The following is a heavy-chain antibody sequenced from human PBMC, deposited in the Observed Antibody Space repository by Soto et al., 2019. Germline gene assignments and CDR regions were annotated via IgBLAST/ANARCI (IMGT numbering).Heavy chain of an antibody. Sequence: SETLSLTCDVSGYSISSNYYWGWIRQSPGKGLEWIASIYRSGSTYYNASLKSRVTISVDTSKNQFSLKLNSVTAADTAVYYCARARSYYESSGYPDAFDIWGQGTMVTVSS. V-gene: IGHV4-38-2*01. CDR3: ARARSYYESSGYPDAFDI. CDR2: IYRSGST. CDR1: GYSISSNYY. D-gene: IGHD3-22*01. J-gene: IGHJ3*02.